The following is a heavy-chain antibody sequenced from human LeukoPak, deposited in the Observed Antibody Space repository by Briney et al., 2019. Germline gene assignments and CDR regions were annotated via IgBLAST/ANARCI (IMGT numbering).Heavy chain of an antibody. CDR3: ARPDYYYYYMDV. V-gene: IGHV3-64*01. CDR1: GFTFSSYA. J-gene: IGHJ6*03. CDR2: SRSNGGST. Sequence: GGSLRLSCAASGFTFSSYAMYWVRQALGEGLEYVSASRSNGGSTYYANSVKGRFTISRDNSKNTMDLQMGSLRAEDMAVYYCARPDYYYYYMDVWGKGTTVTVSS.